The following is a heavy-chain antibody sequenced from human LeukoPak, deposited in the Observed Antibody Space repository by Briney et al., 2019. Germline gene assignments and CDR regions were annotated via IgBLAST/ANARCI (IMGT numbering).Heavy chain of an antibody. CDR3: TTRIVATPVDY. V-gene: IGHV3-15*01. Sequence: GGSLRLSCAASGFTFSNAWMSWVRQAPGKGLGWVACIKSKTDGGTTDYAAPVKGRFTISRDDSKNTLYLQMNSLKTEDTAVYYCTTRIVATPVDYWGQGTLVTVSS. D-gene: IGHD5-12*01. CDR2: IKSKTDGGTT. J-gene: IGHJ4*02. CDR1: GFTFSNAW.